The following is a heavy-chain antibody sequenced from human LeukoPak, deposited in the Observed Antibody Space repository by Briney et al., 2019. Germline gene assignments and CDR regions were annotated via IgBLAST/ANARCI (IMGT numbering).Heavy chain of an antibody. J-gene: IGHJ4*02. CDR2: IKEDGSEK. CDR1: GFSFSTYW. V-gene: IGHV3-7*04. CDR3: ARAGDRGSVDF. D-gene: IGHD3-10*01. Sequence: PGGSLRLSCAASGFSFSTYWMNWGRQAPGKGLEWVAIIKEDGSEKYYVDSMEGRFTTSRDNANNSLYLQMSGLRAEDTAVYYCARAGDRGSVDFWGRGTLVSVSS.